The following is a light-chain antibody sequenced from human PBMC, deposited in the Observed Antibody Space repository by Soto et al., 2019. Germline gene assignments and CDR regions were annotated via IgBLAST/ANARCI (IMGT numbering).Light chain of an antibody. J-gene: IGKJ4*01. Sequence: DIQMTQSPSSLSASVGDRVTITCRASQSIRSYLNWYQQNPGKAPKLLIYAASSLQSGVPSRFGGSGSWTDFTFAISSLQPEDFATYYCQPSYSTPLTFGRGTKVEIK. CDR1: QSIRSY. CDR2: AAS. V-gene: IGKV1-39*01. CDR3: QPSYSTPLT.